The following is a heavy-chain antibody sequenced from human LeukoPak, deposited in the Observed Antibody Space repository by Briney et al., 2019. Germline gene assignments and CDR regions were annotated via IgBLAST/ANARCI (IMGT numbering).Heavy chain of an antibody. J-gene: IGHJ4*02. V-gene: IGHV3-66*01. CDR1: GFTVRSTD. CDR3: ARDLEAANMYYCDH. D-gene: IGHD6-13*01. CDR2: ISSAGTT. Sequence: GGSLRLSCAASGFTVRSTDKSWVRQAPGKGLEWVSIISSAGTTYYADSVKGRFTISRDNSKNTVYLQVNSLRDEDTAVYYCARDLEAANMYYCDHWGRGNVVSVLS.